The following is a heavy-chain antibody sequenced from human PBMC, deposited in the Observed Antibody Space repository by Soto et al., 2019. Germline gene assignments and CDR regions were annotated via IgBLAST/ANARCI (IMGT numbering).Heavy chain of an antibody. Sequence: PGGSLRLSCEVSGFTFSMYSMSWVRQTPGKGLEWVAKIPQDGVDGHYADSVKGRFTISRDNGKNSLYLQVNNLRAEDTAVYYCARDHLILPAHDFFYGSDVWGRGATVTVSS. D-gene: IGHD2-21*02. CDR1: GFTFSMYS. CDR3: ARDHLILPAHDFFYGSDV. CDR2: IPQDGVDG. J-gene: IGHJ6*02. V-gene: IGHV3-7*03.